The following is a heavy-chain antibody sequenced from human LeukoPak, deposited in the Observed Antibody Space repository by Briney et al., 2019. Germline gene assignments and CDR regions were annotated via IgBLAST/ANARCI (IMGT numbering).Heavy chain of an antibody. CDR3: AKANGYSYLGSDFEK. J-gene: IGHJ4*02. CDR2: TSWNIASI. CDR1: GFTADVDA. Sequence: GRSLSPSCAPSGFTADVDARHCVRHPPGDCREWDSCTSWNIASIGYAESVKGRFTISRDNAKNSLYLQMNSLRSEDTALYFCAKANGYSYLGSDFEKWGQGTLVTVSS. V-gene: IGHV3-9*02. D-gene: IGHD5-12*01.